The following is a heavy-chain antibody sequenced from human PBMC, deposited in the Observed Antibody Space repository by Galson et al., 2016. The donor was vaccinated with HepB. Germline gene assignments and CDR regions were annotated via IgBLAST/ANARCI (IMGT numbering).Heavy chain of an antibody. D-gene: IGHD4-17*01. CDR1: GFIFSTYW. CDR3: ARDDETYGDPDF. V-gene: IGHV3-7*03. J-gene: IGHJ4*02. CDR2: IKQDGSEK. Sequence: SLRLSCAASGFIFSTYWMSWVRQAPGKGLEWVANIKQDGSEKYYVDSVKGRFTISRDNAKKSLFLQMNSLRVEDTAVYYCARDDETYGDPDFRGQGTLVTVSS.